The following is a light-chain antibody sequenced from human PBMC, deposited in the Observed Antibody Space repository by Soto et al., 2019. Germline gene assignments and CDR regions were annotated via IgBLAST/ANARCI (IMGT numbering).Light chain of an antibody. CDR2: TAS. CDR1: QGISSF. CDR3: QHRHSYPIT. Sequence: GDRVTITCRASQGISSFLAWYQQKPGEAPKLLIHTASTLQSGVPSRFSGSGYGTEFTLTISSLQPEDFATYYCQHRHSYPITFGQGTRLEIK. J-gene: IGKJ5*01. V-gene: IGKV1-9*01.